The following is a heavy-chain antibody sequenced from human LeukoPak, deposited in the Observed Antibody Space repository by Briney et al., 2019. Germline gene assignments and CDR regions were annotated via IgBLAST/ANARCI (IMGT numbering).Heavy chain of an antibody. CDR3: ITRYQLGGNYYEY. V-gene: IGHV3-7*03. D-gene: IGHD1-26*01. J-gene: IGHJ4*02. Sequence: GEPLRLSCAASGFTFTTYWMRWVRQAPGKGLEWVANIKQDGTEKYYVDSVKGRFTISRDNAKNSLYLQMNSPKTEDTAVYYCITRYQLGGNYYEYWGQGTLVTVSS. CDR1: GFTFTTYW. CDR2: IKQDGTEK.